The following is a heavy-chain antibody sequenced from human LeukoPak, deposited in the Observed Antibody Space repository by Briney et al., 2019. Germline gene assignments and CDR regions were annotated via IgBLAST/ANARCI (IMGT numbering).Heavy chain of an antibody. D-gene: IGHD2-2*01. V-gene: IGHV3-15*01. J-gene: IGHJ5*02. CDR1: GFTFSNAW. CDR2: IKSKTDGGTT. Sequence: GGSLRLSCAASGFTFSNAWMSWVRQAPGKGLERVGRIKSKTDGGTTDYAAPVKGRFTISRDDSKNTLYLQMNSLKTEVTAVYYCTTDVLYCSSTSCYNWFDPWGQGTLVTVSS. CDR3: TTDVLYCSSTSCYNWFDP.